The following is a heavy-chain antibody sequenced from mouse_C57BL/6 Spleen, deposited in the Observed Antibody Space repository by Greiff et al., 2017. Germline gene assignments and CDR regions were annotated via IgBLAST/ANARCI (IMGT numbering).Heavy chain of an antibody. CDR1: GYNFTSYD. D-gene: IGHD1-1*01. J-gene: IGHJ2*01. CDR2: TYPRDGST. CDR3: AREGGGSRDYFDC. V-gene: IGHV1-85*01. Sequence: VQLQESGPELVKPGASVKLSCKASGYNFTSYDINWVKQRPGQGLEWIGWTYPRDGSTKYNEKFKGKATLTVDTSSSTAYIVLHSRTSEDSSVYFCAREGGGSRDYFDCWGQGTTLTVSS.